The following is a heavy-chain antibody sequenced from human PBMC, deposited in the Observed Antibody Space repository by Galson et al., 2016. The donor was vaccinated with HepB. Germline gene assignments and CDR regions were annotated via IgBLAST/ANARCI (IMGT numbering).Heavy chain of an antibody. D-gene: IGHD3-3*01. V-gene: IGHV3-7*01. Sequence: SLRLSCADSGFTFRNYWMSWIRQAPGKGLEWVANIKQDGSEKHYVDSVKGRFTISRDNAKNSVFLQMNSLREEDTAVYYCARDRPVHGFWRGYEGYYYGMDIWGQGTTVIVSS. CDR2: IKQDGSEK. J-gene: IGHJ6*02. CDR3: ARDRPVHGFWRGYEGYYYGMDI. CDR1: GFTFRNYW.